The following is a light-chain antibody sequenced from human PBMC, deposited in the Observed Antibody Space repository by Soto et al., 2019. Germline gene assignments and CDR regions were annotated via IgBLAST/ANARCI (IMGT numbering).Light chain of an antibody. V-gene: IGLV1-40*01. CDR1: SSNIGAGYD. Sequence: QSVLTQPPSVSGAPGQRVTISCTGGSSNIGAGYDVHWYQQLPGAAPKLLIYGDNKRPSGVPDRFSGSKSDTSASLAITGLQAEDEADYYCQSFDSSLSAEVFGGGTKLTVL. J-gene: IGLJ3*02. CDR3: QSFDSSLSAEV. CDR2: GDN.